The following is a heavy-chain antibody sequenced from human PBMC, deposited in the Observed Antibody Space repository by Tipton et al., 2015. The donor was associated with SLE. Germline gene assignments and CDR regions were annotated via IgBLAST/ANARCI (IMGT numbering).Heavy chain of an antibody. J-gene: IGHJ6*03. Sequence: TLSLTCTVSGGSISSSSYYWGWIRQPPGKGLEWIGSIYHSGSTYSNPSPKSRVTISVDTSKNQFSLRLSSVTAADTAVYYCARGSFMDVWGKGTTVTVSS. CDR1: GGSISSSSYY. V-gene: IGHV4-39*07. CDR3: ARGSFMDV. CDR2: IYHSGST.